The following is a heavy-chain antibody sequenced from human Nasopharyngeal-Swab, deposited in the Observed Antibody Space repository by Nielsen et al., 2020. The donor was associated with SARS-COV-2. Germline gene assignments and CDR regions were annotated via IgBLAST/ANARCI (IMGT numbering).Heavy chain of an antibody. D-gene: IGHD2-2*01. CDR2: ISPNSGGT. Sequence: WVRQAPGQGLEWMGWISPNSGGTNYAQKFQGWVTMTRDTSISTAYMELSRLRSDDTAVYYCARAAKGYCSSTSCYSIPEYYYYYMDVWGKGTTVTVSS. J-gene: IGHJ6*03. CDR3: ARAAKGYCSSTSCYSIPEYYYYYMDV. V-gene: IGHV1-2*04.